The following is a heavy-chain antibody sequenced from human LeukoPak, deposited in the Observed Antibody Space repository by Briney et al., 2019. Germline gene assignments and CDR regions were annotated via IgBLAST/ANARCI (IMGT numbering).Heavy chain of an antibody. V-gene: IGHV3-15*01. D-gene: IGHD6-19*01. CDR3: TREGRDSSGWYGAFDI. Sequence: GRSLRLSCAASGFTFTNAWMTWVRQAPGKGLEWVGRIKNQVDGGRTDYPAPVKGRFTISRDDSKDILYLQMNSLKTEDTGVYYCTREGRDSSGWYGAFDIWGQGTMVTVSS. CDR1: GFTFTNAW. J-gene: IGHJ3*02. CDR2: IKNQVDGGRT.